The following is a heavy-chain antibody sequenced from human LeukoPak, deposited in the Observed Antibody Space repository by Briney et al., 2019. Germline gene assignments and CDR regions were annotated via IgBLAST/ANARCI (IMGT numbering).Heavy chain of an antibody. D-gene: IGHD3-10*01. CDR2: LIPIFGTA. CDR3: ARVRSYGSGSYYSYYFDY. J-gene: IGHJ4*02. Sequence: SVKVSCKASGGTFSSYAISWVRQAPGHGLEWMGGLIPIFGTAKYAQKFQGRVTITADESTSTAYMELSSLRSEDTAVYYCARVRSYGSGSYYSYYFDYWGQGTLVTVSS. CDR1: GGTFSSYA. V-gene: IGHV1-69*13.